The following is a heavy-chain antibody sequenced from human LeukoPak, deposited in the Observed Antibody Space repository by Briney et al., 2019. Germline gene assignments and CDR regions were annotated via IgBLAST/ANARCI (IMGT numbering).Heavy chain of an antibody. V-gene: IGHV3-23*01. CDR3: ARLEWGSLGYCSGGSCYAFDY. CDR2: ISGSTGRT. Sequence: GGSLRLSCAASGVTFSSYSMNWVRQAPGKGLEWVSAISGSTGRTYYADSVKGRFTISRDNSKNTLYLQMNSLRAEDTAVYYCARLEWGSLGYCSGGSCYAFDYWGQGTLVTVSS. J-gene: IGHJ4*02. CDR1: GVTFSSYS. D-gene: IGHD2-15*01.